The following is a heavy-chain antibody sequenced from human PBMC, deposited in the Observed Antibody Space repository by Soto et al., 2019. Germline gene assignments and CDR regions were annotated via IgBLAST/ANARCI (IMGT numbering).Heavy chain of an antibody. CDR1: GGSFSGYY. D-gene: IGHD3-10*01. V-gene: IGHV4-34*01. CDR3: ARVISNYYGSGSYLGY. Sequence: QVQLQQWGAGLLKPSETLSLTCAVYGGSFSGYYWSWIRQPPGKGLEWIGEINHSGSTNYNPSLKSRVTISVDTSKNQFSPKLSSVTAADTAVYYCARVISNYYGSGSYLGYWGQGTLVTVSS. CDR2: INHSGST. J-gene: IGHJ4*02.